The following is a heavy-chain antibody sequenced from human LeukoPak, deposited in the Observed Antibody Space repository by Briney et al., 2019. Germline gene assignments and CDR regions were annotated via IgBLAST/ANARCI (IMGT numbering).Heavy chain of an antibody. CDR2: ISYDGSNR. CDR3: ARVLGRIAAAGAPGDY. V-gene: IGHV3-30-3*01. CDR1: GFTFSSYA. D-gene: IGHD6-13*01. Sequence: GGSLRLSCAASGFTFSSYAMHWVRQAPGKGLEWVAVISYDGSNRYYADSVKGRFTISRDNSKNTLYLQMNSLRAEDTAVYYCARVLGRIAAAGAPGDYWGQGTLVTVSS. J-gene: IGHJ4*02.